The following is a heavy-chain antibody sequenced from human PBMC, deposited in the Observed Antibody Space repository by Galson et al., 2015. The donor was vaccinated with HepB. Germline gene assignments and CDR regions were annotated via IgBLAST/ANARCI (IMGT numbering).Heavy chain of an antibody. Sequence: SLRLSCAASGFTLSNYAMTWVRQAPGKGLEWVSSISESGDTYYADSVKGRFTISRDYSKNTLNLQTNSLTAEDTAVYYCVVGTVPWRYLDSWGQGTLATVSS. CDR1: GFTLSNYA. CDR3: VVGTVPWRYLDS. CDR2: ISESGDT. J-gene: IGHJ4*02. V-gene: IGHV3-23*01. D-gene: IGHD4-23*01.